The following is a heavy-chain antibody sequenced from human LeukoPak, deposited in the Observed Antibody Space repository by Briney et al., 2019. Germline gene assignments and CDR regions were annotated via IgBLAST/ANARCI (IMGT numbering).Heavy chain of an antibody. CDR1: GGSFSGYY. CDR2: INHSGST. Sequence: SETLSLTCAVYGGSFSGYYWSWIRQPPGKGLEWIGEINHSGSTNYNPSLKSRVTISVDTSKNQFSLKLSSVTAADTAVYYCARHGPPNVYCSSTSCPLDYWGQGTLVTVSS. V-gene: IGHV4-34*01. D-gene: IGHD2-2*01. J-gene: IGHJ4*02. CDR3: ARHGPPNVYCSSTSCPLDY.